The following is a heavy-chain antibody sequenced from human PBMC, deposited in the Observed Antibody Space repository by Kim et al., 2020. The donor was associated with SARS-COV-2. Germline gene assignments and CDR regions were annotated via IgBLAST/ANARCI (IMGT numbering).Heavy chain of an antibody. Sequence: GGSLRLSCATSGFTFSDYWMTWVRQAPGKGLEWVANIKQDGSEKYYVDSVKGRFTISRDNAKNSLYLEMNSLRAEDTAVYYCARARVRSYSGSGRKYNWVDPWGQGTLVTVSS. CDR3: ARARVRSYSGSGRKYNWVDP. J-gene: IGHJ5*02. D-gene: IGHD3-10*01. CDR1: GFTFSDYW. V-gene: IGHV3-7*03. CDR2: IKQDGSEK.